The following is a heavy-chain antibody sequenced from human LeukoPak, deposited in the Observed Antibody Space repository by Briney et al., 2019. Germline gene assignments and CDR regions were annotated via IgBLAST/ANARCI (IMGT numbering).Heavy chain of an antibody. J-gene: IGHJ4*02. Sequence: PGGSLRLSCAVSGLAFGSEAMSWVRQSPARGLEWVASISPGGGTTYYSDYVKGRFTISRDNSKNTLYLQMNSLRAEDTAVYYCAKGTYYDFWSGYSDWGQGTLVTVSS. V-gene: IGHV3-23*01. CDR2: ISPGGGTT. CDR3: AKGTYYDFWSGYSD. D-gene: IGHD3-3*01. CDR1: GLAFGSEA.